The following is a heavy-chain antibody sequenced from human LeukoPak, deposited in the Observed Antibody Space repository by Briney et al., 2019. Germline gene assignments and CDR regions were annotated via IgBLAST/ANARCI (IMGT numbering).Heavy chain of an antibody. J-gene: IGHJ4*02. CDR1: GFSFGRHW. CDR2: IRQDGSEK. V-gene: IGHV3-7*03. D-gene: IGHD3-22*01. Sequence: GGSLRLSCAASGFSFGRHWMNWVRQAPGKGLEWVANIRQDGSEKNYVDSVKGRFTISRDNAKNSLYLQMNSLRAEDTALYYCAKDWSAQYYYDSPFDYWGQGTLVTVSS. CDR3: AKDWSAQYYYDSPFDY.